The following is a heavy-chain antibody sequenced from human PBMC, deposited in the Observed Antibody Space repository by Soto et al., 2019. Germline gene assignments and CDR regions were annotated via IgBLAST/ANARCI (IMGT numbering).Heavy chain of an antibody. CDR3: ARRGALTAYWYFDL. V-gene: IGHV4-59*08. CDR2: IYYTGSP. J-gene: IGHJ2*01. CDR1: GGSITSYF. Sequence: SETLSLTCLVPGGSITSYFWSWFRQPPGKGLEWIGNIYYTGSPNYNPSLKSRFTISVDTSKDEFSLKLSSVTAADTAVYYCARRGALTAYWYFDLWGRGTLVTVSS. D-gene: IGHD7-27*01.